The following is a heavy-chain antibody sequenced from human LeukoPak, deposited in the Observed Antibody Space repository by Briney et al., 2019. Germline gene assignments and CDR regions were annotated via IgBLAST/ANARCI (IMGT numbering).Heavy chain of an antibody. V-gene: IGHV5-10-1*01. D-gene: IGHD6-13*01. Sequence: GESLRISCKGSGYSFTNYWINWVRHMPGKGLEWMGRIDPTDSYTNYSPSLQGHITISADKSINTVYLQCSSLKASDTAIYYCARGSSSWDFDYWGQGTLVTVSS. J-gene: IGHJ4*02. CDR1: GYSFTNYW. CDR2: IDPTDSYT. CDR3: ARGSSSWDFDY.